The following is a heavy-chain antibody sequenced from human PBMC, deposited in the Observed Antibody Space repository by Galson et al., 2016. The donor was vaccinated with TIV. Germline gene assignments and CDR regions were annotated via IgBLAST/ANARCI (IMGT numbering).Heavy chain of an antibody. Sequence: SVKVSGKASGGTFNNYAINWVRQAPGQGLEWMGAILPISGTRNYAQIFQGRVSITTDELTTTVYMELSVLTPGDTAVYFCAKDIPCGGSCYFFDDWGQGTQVTVSS. CDR3: AKDIPCGGSCYFFDD. V-gene: IGHV1-69*05. D-gene: IGHD2-21*01. CDR2: ILPISGTR. CDR1: GGTFNNYA. J-gene: IGHJ4*02.